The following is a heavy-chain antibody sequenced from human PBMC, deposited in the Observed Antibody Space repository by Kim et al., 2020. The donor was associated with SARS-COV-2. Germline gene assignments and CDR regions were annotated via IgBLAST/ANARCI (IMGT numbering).Heavy chain of an antibody. Sequence: SLKSRVTISVDTSKNQFSLKLSSVTAADTAVYYCAIVVVPAALYNWFDPWGQGTLVTVSS. J-gene: IGHJ5*02. D-gene: IGHD2-2*01. CDR3: AIVVVPAALYNWFDP. V-gene: IGHV4-39*01.